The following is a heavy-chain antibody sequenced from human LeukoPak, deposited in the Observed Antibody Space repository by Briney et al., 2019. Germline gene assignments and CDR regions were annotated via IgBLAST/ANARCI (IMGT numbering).Heavy chain of an antibody. J-gene: IGHJ4*02. V-gene: IGHV4-4*07. CDR3: ARAGGLKYSSSWYPLYYFDY. CDR2: IYTSGST. Sequence: SETLSLTCTVSGGSISSYYWSWIRQPAGKGLEWIGRIYTSGSTNYNPSLKSRVTMSVDTSKNQFSLKLSSVTAADTAVYYCARAGGLKYSSSWYPLYYFDYWGQGTLVTVSS. CDR1: GGSISSYY. D-gene: IGHD6-13*01.